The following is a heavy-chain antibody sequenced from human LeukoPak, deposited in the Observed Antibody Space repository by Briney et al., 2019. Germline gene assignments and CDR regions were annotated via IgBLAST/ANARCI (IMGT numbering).Heavy chain of an antibody. CDR2: IWYDGSNK. CDR3: AKGGYQLLSYYMDV. Sequence: GGSLRLSSAASGFTFSSYGMHWVRQAPGKGLEWVAVIWYDGSNKYYADSVKGRFTISRDNSKNTLYLQMNSLRAEDTAVYYCAKGGYQLLSYYMDVWGKGTTVTVSS. V-gene: IGHV3-33*06. D-gene: IGHD2-2*01. J-gene: IGHJ6*03. CDR1: GFTFSSYG.